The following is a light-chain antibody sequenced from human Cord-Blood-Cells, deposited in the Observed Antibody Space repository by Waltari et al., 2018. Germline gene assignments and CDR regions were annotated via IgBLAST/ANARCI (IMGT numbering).Light chain of an antibody. CDR3: CSYAGSSTYWV. CDR2: EGS. V-gene: IGLV2-23*01. Sequence: HSALPRPASVSRSPGQSIPILCPGPCRPVGSYTLVSCYQQRPGKAPHLMIYEGSKRPSGVSNRFSGSKSGNTASLTISGLQAEDEADYYCCSYAGSSTYWVFGGGTKLTVL. J-gene: IGLJ3*02. CDR1: CRPVGSYTL.